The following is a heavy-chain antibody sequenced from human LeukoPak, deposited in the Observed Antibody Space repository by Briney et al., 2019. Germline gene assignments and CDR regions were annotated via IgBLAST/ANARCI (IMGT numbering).Heavy chain of an antibody. V-gene: IGHV3-48*03. J-gene: IGHJ6*04. D-gene: IGHD3-10*02. Sequence: QPGGSLRLSCAASEFSVGSNYMTWVRQAPGKGLEWVSYISSSGSTIYYADSVKGRFTISRDNAKNSLYLHMNSLRAEDTAVYYCAELGITMIGGVWGKGTTVTISS. CDR2: ISSSGSTI. CDR1: EFSVGSNY. CDR3: AELGITMIGGV.